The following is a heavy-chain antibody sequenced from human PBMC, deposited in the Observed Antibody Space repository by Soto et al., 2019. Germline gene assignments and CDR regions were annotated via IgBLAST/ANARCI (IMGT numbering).Heavy chain of an antibody. CDR2: IKRDGTEI. D-gene: IGHD2-2*01. J-gene: IGHJ4*02. V-gene: IGHV3-7*03. CDR1: GFTFSNYW. Sequence: GGSLRLSCAASGFTFSNYWMAWVRQAPGKGLEWVGNIKRDGTEIYYVDSVKGRFTISRDNAENSLYLQMHSLRAEDTAIYYCASYCSSYSCYTFEYWGQGTLVTVSS. CDR3: ASYCSSYSCYTFEY.